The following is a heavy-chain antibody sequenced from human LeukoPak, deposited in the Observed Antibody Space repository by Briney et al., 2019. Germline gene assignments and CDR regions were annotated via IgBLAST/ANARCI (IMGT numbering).Heavy chain of an antibody. V-gene: IGHV3-23*01. Sequence: GGSLRLSRAAPGYTFSSSAMSSVRPAPEKGVEWVSDIGGSGGSTYSADSGKGRFTISRDNSKNTLYLQMNSLRAEDTAVYYCAKDRSGYEGGGFDYWGQGTLVTVSS. CDR3: AKDRSGYEGGGFDY. CDR2: IGGSGGST. D-gene: IGHD5-12*01. J-gene: IGHJ4*02. CDR1: GYTFSSSA.